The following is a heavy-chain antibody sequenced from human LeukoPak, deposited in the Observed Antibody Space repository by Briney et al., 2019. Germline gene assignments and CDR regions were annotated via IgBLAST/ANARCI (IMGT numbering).Heavy chain of an antibody. CDR3: ARVGGLRYYYYYMDV. Sequence: GGSLRLSCAASGFTFRNYAMNWVRQAPGKGLEWISVISGSDGRTYYADSVKGRFSISRDNSKNTLYLQMNSLRVEDTAVYYCARVGGLRYYYYYMDVWGKGTTVTVSS. V-gene: IGHV3-23*01. D-gene: IGHD3-16*01. J-gene: IGHJ6*03. CDR2: ISGSDGRT. CDR1: GFTFRNYA.